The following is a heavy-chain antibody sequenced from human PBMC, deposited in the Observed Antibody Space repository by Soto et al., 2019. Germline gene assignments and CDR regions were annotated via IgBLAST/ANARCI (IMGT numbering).Heavy chain of an antibody. V-gene: IGHV3-48*03. J-gene: IGHJ6*02. CDR3: ASKEMATIWHYYYGMDV. D-gene: IGHD5-12*01. Sequence: GGSLRLSCAASGFTFSRYVMNWVRQAPGKGLEWVSYISSRGRTIYYADSVKGRFTLSRDNDKTALYLKMNSLRAEDTAVYHCASKEMATIWHYYYGMDVRGQGTTVTVSS. CDR2: ISSRGRTI. CDR1: GFTFSRYV.